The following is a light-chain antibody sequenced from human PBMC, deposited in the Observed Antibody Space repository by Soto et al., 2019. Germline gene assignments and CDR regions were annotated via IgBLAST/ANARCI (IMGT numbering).Light chain of an antibody. J-gene: IGKJ4*01. CDR3: QQYNSWPLT. V-gene: IGKV3-15*01. CDR1: QSVGRY. Sequence: DIVLTQTPSTLSLSPGERATLSCRASQSVGRYLAWYQQKPGQAPRLLIYSASTGATGIPAKFSASGFGTEFTLTINSLQSEDFAVYYCQQYNSWPLTFGGGTKVDIK. CDR2: SAS.